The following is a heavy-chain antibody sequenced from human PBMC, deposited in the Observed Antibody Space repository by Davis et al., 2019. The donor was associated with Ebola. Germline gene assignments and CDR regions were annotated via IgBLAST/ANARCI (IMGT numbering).Heavy chain of an antibody. Sequence: LRLSCTVSGGSISSGGYYWSWIRQHPGKGLEWIGYIYYSGSTYYNPSLKSRVTISVDTSKNQFSLKLSSVTAADTAVYYCARHEPRYNWNQYLSYWGLGTLVTVSS. D-gene: IGHD1-20*01. CDR3: ARHEPRYNWNQYLSY. CDR1: GGSISSGGYY. CDR2: IYYSGST. V-gene: IGHV4-31*03. J-gene: IGHJ4*02.